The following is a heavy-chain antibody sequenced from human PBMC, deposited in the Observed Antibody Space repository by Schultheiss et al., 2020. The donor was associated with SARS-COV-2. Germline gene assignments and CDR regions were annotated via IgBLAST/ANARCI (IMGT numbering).Heavy chain of an antibody. Sequence: SETLSLTFAVYGGSFSGYYWGWIRQPPGKGLEWIGSIYHSGSTYYNPSLKSRVTISVDTSKNQFSLKLSSVTAADTAVYYCARRRGYSGYDWGLQSMYYFDYWGQGTLVTVSS. CDR1: GGSFSGYY. J-gene: IGHJ4*02. D-gene: IGHD5-12*01. CDR3: ARRRGYSGYDWGLQSMYYFDY. V-gene: IGHV4-34*01. CDR2: IYHSGST.